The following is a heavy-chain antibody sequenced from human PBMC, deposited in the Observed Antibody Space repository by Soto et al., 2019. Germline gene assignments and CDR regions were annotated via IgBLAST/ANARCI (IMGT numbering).Heavy chain of an antibody. V-gene: IGHV4-34*01. D-gene: IGHD3-3*01. J-gene: IGHJ4*02. CDR1: GGSFRGFY. Sequence: QVQLQQWGAGLLKPSETLSLTCTVSGGSFRGFYWTWIRQSPGKGLEWLGDINHVGITNYNPSLKSRVGIPVDTSKSQFSLKLSSVTAADTAVYYCARAHDFWSGRQHPIDSWGQGTLVTVSS. CDR2: INHVGIT. CDR3: ARAHDFWSGRQHPIDS.